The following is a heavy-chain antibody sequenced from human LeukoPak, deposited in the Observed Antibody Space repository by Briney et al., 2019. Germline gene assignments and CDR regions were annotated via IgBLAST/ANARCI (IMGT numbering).Heavy chain of an antibody. CDR2: INPSGGST. J-gene: IGHJ3*02. D-gene: IGHD2-21*02. CDR3: ARDGRAYCGGDCYSDI. V-gene: IGHV1-46*01. CDR1: GYTFTSYY. Sequence: GDSVKVSCKASGYTFTSYYMHWVRQAPGQGLEWMGIINPSGGSTSYAQKFQGRVTMTRDTSTSTVYMELSSLRSEDTAVYYCARDGRAYCGGDCYSDIWSQGTMVTVSS.